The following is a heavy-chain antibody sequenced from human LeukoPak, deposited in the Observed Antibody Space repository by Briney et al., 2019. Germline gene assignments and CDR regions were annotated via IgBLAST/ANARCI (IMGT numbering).Heavy chain of an antibody. CDR1: GYTFTGYY. V-gene: IGHV1-2*02. J-gene: IGHJ4*02. CDR3: AKDRPQTPGVITPSFDQ. CDR2: INPNSGGT. Sequence: ASVKVSCKASGYTFTGYYMHWLRQAPGQGLEWMGWINPNSGGTRYAQTFQGRVTMTRDTSITTAYMELSGLTSCDTALYFCAKDRPQTPGVITPSFDQWGQGTLVTVSS. D-gene: IGHD2-8*01.